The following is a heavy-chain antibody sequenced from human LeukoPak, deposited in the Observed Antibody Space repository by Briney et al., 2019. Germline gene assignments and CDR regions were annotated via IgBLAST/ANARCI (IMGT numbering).Heavy chain of an antibody. V-gene: IGHV3-7*01. D-gene: IGHD3-3*01. CDR3: ARDTVMYYDFWSGYWGGYGMDV. Sequence: PGGSLRLSCAASGFSFSNYWMGWVRQAPGKRPEWVANMNIDGSERYYADSVKGRFTISRDNARNSVFLQMSGLRVEDTAVYYCARDTVMYYDFWSGYWGGYGMDVWGQGTTVTVSS. J-gene: IGHJ6*02. CDR1: GFSFSNYW. CDR2: MNIDGSER.